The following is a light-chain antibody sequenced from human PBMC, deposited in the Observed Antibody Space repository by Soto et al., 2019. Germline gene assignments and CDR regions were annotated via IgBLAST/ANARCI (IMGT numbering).Light chain of an antibody. V-gene: IGKV1-5*03. CDR2: KAS. J-gene: IGKJ1*01. CDR3: QQYNSYSWT. CDR1: QSISSW. Sequence: DIQMTQSLSTLSASVGDRVTITCRASQSISSWLAWYQQKPGKAPKLLIYKASSLESGVPSRFSGSGSGTEFTLTISSLQPDDFATYYCQQYNSYSWTVGQGTKVEIK.